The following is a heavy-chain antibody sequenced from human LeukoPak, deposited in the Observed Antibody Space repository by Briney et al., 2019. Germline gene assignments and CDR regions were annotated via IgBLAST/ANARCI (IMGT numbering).Heavy chain of an antibody. CDR3: ARDQVGALPDY. D-gene: IGHD1-26*01. CDR2: ISSSSSYI. CDR1: GFTFSSYG. V-gene: IGHV3-21*01. Sequence: PGGSLRLSCVVSGFTFSSYGMHWVRQAPGKGLEWVSSISSSSSYIYYADSVKGRFTISRDNAKNSLYLQMNSLRAEDTAVYYCARDQVGALPDYWGQGTLVTVSS. J-gene: IGHJ4*02.